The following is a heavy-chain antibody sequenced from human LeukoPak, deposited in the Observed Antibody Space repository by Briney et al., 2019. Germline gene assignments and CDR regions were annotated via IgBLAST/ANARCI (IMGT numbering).Heavy chain of an antibody. CDR3: ARGFCTNGVCPHPWYFDL. CDR1: GGSFSGYY. Sequence: PSETLSLTCAAYGGSFSGYYWSWIRQPPGKGLEWIGEINHSGSTNYNPSLKSRVTISVDTSKNQFSLKLSSVTAADTAVYYCARGFCTNGVCPHPWYFDLWGQGTLVTVSS. CDR2: INHSGST. D-gene: IGHD2-8*01. J-gene: IGHJ2*01. V-gene: IGHV4-34*01.